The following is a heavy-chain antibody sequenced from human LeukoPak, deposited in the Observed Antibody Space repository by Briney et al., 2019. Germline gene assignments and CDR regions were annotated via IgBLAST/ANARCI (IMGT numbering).Heavy chain of an antibody. CDR3: AKGSPVVVITTFFDY. D-gene: IGHD3-22*01. J-gene: IGHJ4*02. CDR1: GVSFDDYA. V-gene: IGHV3-9*01. Sequence: GGSLRLSCAASGVSFDDYAMHWVRQAPGKGLEWVSGISWNSGSLGYADSVKGRFTISRDNAKNSLYLQMNSLRAEDTALYYCAKGSPVVVITTFFDYWGQGILVTVSA. CDR2: ISWNSGSL.